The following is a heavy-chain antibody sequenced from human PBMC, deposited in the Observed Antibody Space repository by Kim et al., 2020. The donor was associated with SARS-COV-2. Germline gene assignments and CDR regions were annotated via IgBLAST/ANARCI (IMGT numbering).Heavy chain of an antibody. D-gene: IGHD6-13*01. Sequence: TNYNPSLKSRVTISVDKSKNQFSLKLSSVTAADTAVYYCARDPQGQQSYWGQGTLVTVSS. V-gene: IGHV4-4*02. CDR2: T. CDR3: ARDPQGQQSY. J-gene: IGHJ4*02.